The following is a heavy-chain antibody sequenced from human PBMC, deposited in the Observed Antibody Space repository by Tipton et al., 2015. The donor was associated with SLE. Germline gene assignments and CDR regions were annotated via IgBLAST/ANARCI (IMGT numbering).Heavy chain of an antibody. Sequence: TLSLTCAVSGESFSVYYWSWIRQAPGKGLEWIGEINHRKYTNYNPSLKNRVTISLDTSKNQFSLNLNSVTAADTAIYFCARRGRPYYYEMDVWGQGTTVTVSS. J-gene: IGHJ6*02. CDR3: ARRGRPYYYEMDV. CDR1: GESFSVYY. V-gene: IGHV4-34*01. CDR2: INHRKYT. D-gene: IGHD1-26*01.